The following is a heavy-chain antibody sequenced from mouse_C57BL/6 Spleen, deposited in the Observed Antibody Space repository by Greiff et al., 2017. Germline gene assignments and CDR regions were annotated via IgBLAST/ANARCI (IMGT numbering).Heavy chain of an antibody. CDR3: ARHASYAMDY. V-gene: IGHV2-6-1*01. Sequence: VKVVESGPGLVAPSQCLSITCTVSGFSLTSYGVHWVRQPPGKGLEWLVVIWSDGSTTYNSALNSRLSISKDNSKSQVFLKMNSLQTDDTAMYYCARHASYAMDYWGQGTSVTVSS. CDR2: IWSDGST. D-gene: IGHD6-1*01. CDR1: GFSLTSYG. J-gene: IGHJ4*01.